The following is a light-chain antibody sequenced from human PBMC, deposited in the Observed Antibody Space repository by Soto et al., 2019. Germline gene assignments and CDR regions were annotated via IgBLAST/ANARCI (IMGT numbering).Light chain of an antibody. CDR3: QHYGSSTWT. CDR1: QSVSSTY. Sequence: EIVLTQSPGTLSLSPGERVTLSCRASQSVSSTYLAWYQQKPGQAPRLLVYGASSRASGIPGRFSGSRSGTDFTLTISRLEPEDFAVYYCQHYGSSTWTFGQGTKVEIK. J-gene: IGKJ1*01. V-gene: IGKV3-20*01. CDR2: GAS.